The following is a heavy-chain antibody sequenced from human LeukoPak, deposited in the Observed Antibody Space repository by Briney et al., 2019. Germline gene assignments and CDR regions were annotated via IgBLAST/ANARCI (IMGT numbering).Heavy chain of an antibody. D-gene: IGHD3-10*01. CDR2: INHSGST. V-gene: IGHV4-34*01. CDR3: ARGAPTITMVRGVQNRVGYNWFDP. Sequence: SETLSLTCAVYGGSFSGYYWSWIRQPPGKGLEWIGEINHSGSTNYNPSLKSRVTISVDTSKNQFSLKLSSVTAADTAVYYCARGAPTITMVRGVQNRVGYNWFDPWGQGTLVTVSS. CDR1: GGSFSGYY. J-gene: IGHJ5*02.